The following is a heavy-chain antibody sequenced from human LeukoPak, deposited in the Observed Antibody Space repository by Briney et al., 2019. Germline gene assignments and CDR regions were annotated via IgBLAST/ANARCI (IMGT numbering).Heavy chain of an antibody. Sequence: GASVKVSCKASGYTFTSYGISWMRQAPGQGLEWMGWISAYNGNTNYAQKLQGRVTMTTDTSTSTAYMELRSLRSDDTAVYYCARLFPTTGTTGYYYYGMDVWGQGTTVTVSS. CDR1: GYTFTSYG. CDR2: ISAYNGNT. J-gene: IGHJ6*02. CDR3: ARLFPTTGTTGYYYYGMDV. D-gene: IGHD1-1*01. V-gene: IGHV1-18*01.